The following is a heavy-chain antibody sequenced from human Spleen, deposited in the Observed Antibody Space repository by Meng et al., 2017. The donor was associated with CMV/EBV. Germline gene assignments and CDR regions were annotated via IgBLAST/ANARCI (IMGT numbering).Heavy chain of an antibody. CDR2: IYQSGST. CDR1: GGSISSSNL. Sequence: QVQLQESGPGRVKPSGTLSLTFAVSGGSISSSNLWTWVRQVPGKGLEWIGEIYQSGSTNYNPSLKSRVTISVDKFKNQFSLKLGSVTAADTAVYYCARIERRRILKYCGSDCSTTDYWGQGTLVTVSS. J-gene: IGHJ4*02. V-gene: IGHV4-4*02. D-gene: IGHD2-21*02. CDR3: ARIERRRILKYCGSDCSTTDY.